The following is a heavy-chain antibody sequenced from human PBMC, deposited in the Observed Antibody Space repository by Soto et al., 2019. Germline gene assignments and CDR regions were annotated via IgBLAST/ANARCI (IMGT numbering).Heavy chain of an antibody. CDR2: IKQDGSEK. J-gene: IGHJ2*01. CDR1: GFTFSSYW. Sequence: GSLRLSCAASGFTFSSYWMSWVRQAPGKGLEWVANIKQDGSEKYYVDSVKGRFTISRDNAKNSLYLQMNSLRAEDTAVYYCARSGGVDYYDSSGYYYPGFWYFDLWGRGTLVTVSS. CDR3: ARSGGVDYYDSSGYYYPGFWYFDL. V-gene: IGHV3-7*01. D-gene: IGHD3-22*01.